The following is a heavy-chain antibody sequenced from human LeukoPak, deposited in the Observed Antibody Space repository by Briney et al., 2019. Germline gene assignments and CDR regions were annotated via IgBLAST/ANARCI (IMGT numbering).Heavy chain of an antibody. D-gene: IGHD3-3*01. Sequence: GSLRLSCAASGFTVSIAWMSWVRQAPGKGLEWVGRIKSRGDGETRDYAAPVKDRFIISRDDSKNTLYLQMDSLRTEDTAIYYCAAVGEWLSNAFNTWGQGTLVTVSA. CDR1: GFTVSIAW. V-gene: IGHV3-15*01. J-gene: IGHJ3*02. CDR3: AAVGEWLSNAFNT. CDR2: IKSRGDGETR.